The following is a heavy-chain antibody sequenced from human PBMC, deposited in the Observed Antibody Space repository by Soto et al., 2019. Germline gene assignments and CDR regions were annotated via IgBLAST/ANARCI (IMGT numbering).Heavy chain of an antibody. CDR3: TTGGYGSGSSTALY. CDR2: IKSKTDGGTT. J-gene: IGHJ4*02. Sequence: LRLSCAASGFTFSNAWMSWVRQAPGKGLEWVGRIKSKTDGGTTDYAAPVKGRFTISRDDSKNTLYLQMNSLKTEDTAVYYCTTGGYGSGSSTALYWGQGTLVTVSS. CDR1: GFTFSNAW. V-gene: IGHV3-15*01. D-gene: IGHD3-10*01.